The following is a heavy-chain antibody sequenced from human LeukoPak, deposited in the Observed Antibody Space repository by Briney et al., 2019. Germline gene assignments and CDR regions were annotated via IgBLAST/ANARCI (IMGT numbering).Heavy chain of an antibody. D-gene: IGHD5-18*01. CDR1: GGSISSSTYS. CDR3: ARGVLDTAMVRFDY. Sequence: SQTLSLTCTVSGGSISSSTYSWTWIRQPAGKGLEWIGRIHSSGGTHYNPSLKSRVTISVDTSKNHFSLNLSSVTAADTAVYFCARGVLDTAMVRFDYWGQGTLVTVSS. V-gene: IGHV4-61*02. J-gene: IGHJ4*02. CDR2: IHSSGGT.